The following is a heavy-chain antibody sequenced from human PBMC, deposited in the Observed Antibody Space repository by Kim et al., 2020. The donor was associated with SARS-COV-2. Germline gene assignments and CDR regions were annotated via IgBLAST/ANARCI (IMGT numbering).Heavy chain of an antibody. Sequence: GGSLRLSCAASGFTFDDYAMHWVRQAPGEGLEWVSGISWNSDYIDYADSVKGRFTISRDNAKNSLYLQMNSLRAEDTALYFCAKDRGRTFYDFDIWGQGT. D-gene: IGHD1-1*01. CDR2: ISWNSDYI. CDR1: GFTFDDYA. CDR3: AKDRGRTFYDFDI. V-gene: IGHV3-9*01. J-gene: IGHJ3*02.